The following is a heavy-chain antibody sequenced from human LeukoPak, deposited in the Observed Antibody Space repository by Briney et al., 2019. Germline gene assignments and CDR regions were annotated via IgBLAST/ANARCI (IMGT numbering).Heavy chain of an antibody. CDR3: ARGPITGTTYFDY. CDR1: GFTFSSYS. Sequence: PGGSLRLSCAASGFTFSSYSMNWVRQAPGKGLEWVSSISSSSSYMYYADSVKGRFTISRDNAKNSLYLQMNSQRAEDTAVYYCARGPITGTTYFDYWGQGALVTVSS. D-gene: IGHD1-7*01. CDR2: ISSSSSYM. V-gene: IGHV3-21*01. J-gene: IGHJ4*02.